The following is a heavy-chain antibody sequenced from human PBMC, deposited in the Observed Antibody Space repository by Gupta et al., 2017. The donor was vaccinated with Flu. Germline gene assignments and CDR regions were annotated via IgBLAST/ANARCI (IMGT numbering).Heavy chain of an antibody. CDR1: GFTFDDYA. CDR2: ISWNSGNI. J-gene: IGHJ4*02. D-gene: IGHD5-12*01. V-gene: IGHV3-9*01. CDR3: ARGRGGIVATNFDY. Sequence: EVQLVESGGGLVQPGRSLRLSCAASGFTFDDYAMHWVRQAPGKGLEWVSGISWNSGNIGYADSVKGRFAISRDNAKNSLYLQMNSLRAEETALYYCARGRGGIVATNFDYWGQGTLVTVSS.